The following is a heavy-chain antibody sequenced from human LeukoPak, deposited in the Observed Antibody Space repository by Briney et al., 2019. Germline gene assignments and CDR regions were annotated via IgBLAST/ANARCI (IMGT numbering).Heavy chain of an antibody. D-gene: IGHD5-24*01. CDR1: GFTFSTYH. CDR3: ARSGTEDGYNIYFDH. Sequence: GGSLRLSCAASGFTFSTYHMNWFRQAPGKGLEWVSLISGSGSGTHYADSVKGRFTISRDNSKNMLYLHMNTLRADDTAVYYCARSGTEDGYNIYFDHWGQGTLVTVSS. J-gene: IGHJ4*02. CDR2: ISGSGSGT. V-gene: IGHV3-23*01.